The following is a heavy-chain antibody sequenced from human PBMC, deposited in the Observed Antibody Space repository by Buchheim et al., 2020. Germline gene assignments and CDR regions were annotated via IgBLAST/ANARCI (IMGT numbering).Heavy chain of an antibody. J-gene: IGHJ2*01. V-gene: IGHV3-48*01. D-gene: IGHD3-10*01. CDR2: ISSSGSAI. CDR3: VRGLGSCWYFDL. CDR1: GFTFSTYS. Sequence: EVQLVESGGGWVQPGGSLRLSCAASGFTFSTYSMNWVRQAPGKGLEWVSYISSSGSAIYYADSVKGRFTISRDNAKNSLYLQMNTLRVEDTAVYYCVRGLGSCWYFDLWGRGTL.